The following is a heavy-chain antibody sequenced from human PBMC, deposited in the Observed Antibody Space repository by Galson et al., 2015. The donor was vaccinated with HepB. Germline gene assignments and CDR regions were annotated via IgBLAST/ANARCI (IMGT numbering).Heavy chain of an antibody. Sequence: SLRLSCAASGFTSSSYGLHWVRQAPGKGLEWVSFISYDGGNEYYADSVKGRFIISRDSSKDTLNLQMNGLRAEDTAIYYCAKEGDVLKASGGSHGDYWGQGTLVTVSS. CDR3: AKEGDVLKASGGSHGDY. D-gene: IGHD3-16*01. J-gene: IGHJ4*02. CDR1: GFTSSSYG. V-gene: IGHV3-30*18. CDR2: ISYDGGNE.